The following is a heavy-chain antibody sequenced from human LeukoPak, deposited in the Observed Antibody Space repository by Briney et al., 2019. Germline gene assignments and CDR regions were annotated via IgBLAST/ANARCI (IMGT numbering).Heavy chain of an antibody. J-gene: IGHJ4*02. CDR3: ARDGYQSGFDY. V-gene: IGHV4-30-2*01. Sequence: SETLSLTCTVSGGSISSGGYYWSWIRQPPGKGLEWIGYICHSGSTYYNPSLKSRVTISVDRSKNQFSLKLSSVAAADTAVYCCARDGYQSGFDYWGQGTLVTVSS. CDR1: GGSISSGGYY. CDR2: ICHSGST. D-gene: IGHD5-12*01.